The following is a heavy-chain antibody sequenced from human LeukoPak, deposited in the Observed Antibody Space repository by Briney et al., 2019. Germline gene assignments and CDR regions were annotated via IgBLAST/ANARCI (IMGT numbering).Heavy chain of an antibody. D-gene: IGHD3-10*01. Sequence: PSETLSLTCAVYGGSFSGYYWSWIRQPPGKGLEWIGEIYHSGSTNYNPSLKSRVTISVDKSKNQFSLKLSSVTAADTAVYYCASNLYYYGSGSYTPHWGQGTLVTVSS. CDR3: ASNLYYYGSGSYTPH. J-gene: IGHJ4*02. CDR1: GGSFSGYY. CDR2: IYHSGST. V-gene: IGHV4-34*01.